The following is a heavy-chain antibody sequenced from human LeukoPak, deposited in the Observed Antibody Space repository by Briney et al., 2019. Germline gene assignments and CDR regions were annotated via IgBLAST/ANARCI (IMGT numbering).Heavy chain of an antibody. CDR3: ARDATTQKPYYFDY. J-gene: IGHJ4*02. CDR1: GFTFSSYS. Sequence: GGSLRLSCAASGFTFSSYSMNWVRQAPGKGLEWVSSISSSSSYIYYADSVKGRFTISRDNAKNSLYLQMNSLRAEDTAVYYCARDATTQKPYYFDYWGQGTLVTVSS. CDR2: ISSSSSYI. V-gene: IGHV3-21*01. D-gene: IGHD5-12*01.